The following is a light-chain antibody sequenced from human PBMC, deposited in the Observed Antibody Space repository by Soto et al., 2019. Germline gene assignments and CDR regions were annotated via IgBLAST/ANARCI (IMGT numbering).Light chain of an antibody. CDR3: SSYTSSSTAV. CDR2: EVS. CDR1: SSDVGGYNY. V-gene: IGLV2-14*01. Sequence: QSALTQPASVSGSPGQSITISCTGTSSDVGGYNYVSWYQQHPGKAPKLMIYEVSNRPSGVSNRFSGSKSDNTASLTLSGLQAEDEADYYCSSYTSSSTAVFGTGTKLTVL. J-gene: IGLJ1*01.